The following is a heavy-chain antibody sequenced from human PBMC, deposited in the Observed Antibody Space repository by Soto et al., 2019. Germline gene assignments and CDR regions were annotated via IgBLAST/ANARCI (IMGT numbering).Heavy chain of an antibody. CDR1: GFTFSSYG. CDR3: ARDVGLDSDDFFAY. D-gene: IGHD3-9*01. J-gene: IGHJ4*02. CDR2: IWYDGSNK. V-gene: IGHV3-33*01. Sequence: GGSLRLSCAASGFTFSSYGMHWVRQAPGKGLEWVAVIWYDGSNKYYADSVKGRFTISRDNSKNTLYLQMNSLRAEDTAVYYCARDVGLDSDDFFAYWGQGTQVTVS.